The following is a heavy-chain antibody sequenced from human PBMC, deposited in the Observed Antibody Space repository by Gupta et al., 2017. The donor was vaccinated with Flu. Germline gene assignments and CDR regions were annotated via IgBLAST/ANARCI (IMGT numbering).Heavy chain of an antibody. CDR1: GFTFSSYG. V-gene: IGHV3-33*01. CDR2: IWYDGSNK. D-gene: IGHD4-17*01. CDR3: ARNYGDYSATYYYYGMDV. Sequence: QVQLVESGGGVVQPGRSLRLSCAASGFTFSSYGMPWVRQAPGKGLEWVAVIWYDGSNKYYADSVKGRFTISRDNSKNTLYLQMNSLRAEDTAVYYCARNYGDYSATYYYYGMDVWGQGTTVTVSS. J-gene: IGHJ6*02.